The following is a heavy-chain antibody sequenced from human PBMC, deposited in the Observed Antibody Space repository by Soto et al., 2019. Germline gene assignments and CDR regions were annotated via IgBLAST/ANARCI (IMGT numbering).Heavy chain of an antibody. Sequence: EVQLVESGGGLVQPGGSLRLSCAASGFTFSSYSMNWVRQAPGKGLEWVSYISSSSSTMYYADSVKGRFTISRDNAKNSLYLQMNSLRAEDTAVYYCARELDSSSWYVYGFWGQGTLVTVSS. D-gene: IGHD6-13*01. J-gene: IGHJ4*02. CDR3: ARELDSSSWYVYGF. V-gene: IGHV3-48*01. CDR2: ISSSSSTM. CDR1: GFTFSSYS.